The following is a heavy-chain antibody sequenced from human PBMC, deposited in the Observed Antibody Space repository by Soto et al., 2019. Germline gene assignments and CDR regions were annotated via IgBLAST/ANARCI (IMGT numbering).Heavy chain of an antibody. CDR1: GYSFTAFG. J-gene: IGHJ6*02. Sequence: QVQLVQSGAEVKKPGASVKVSCKATGYSFTAFGLIWVRQAPGQGLEWMGWISGYNGDTNYAQNLQGRVTMTTDTSTSTVSMELRSLKSDDTAVYYCARAEAYRSSWYAMDVWGHGTTVIVS. CDR2: ISGYNGDT. V-gene: IGHV1-18*01. D-gene: IGHD6-13*01. CDR3: ARAEAYRSSWYAMDV.